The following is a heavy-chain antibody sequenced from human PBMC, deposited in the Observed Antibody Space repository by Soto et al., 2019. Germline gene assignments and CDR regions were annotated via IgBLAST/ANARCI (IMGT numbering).Heavy chain of an antibody. CDR2: IDSAASST. CDR1: GFTFSSYW. CDR3: AIIDSLGVDI. J-gene: IGHJ2*01. Sequence: EVQLVESGGGLVQPGGSLRLSCAASGFTFSSYWMHWVRQVPGKGLVWVSRIDSAASSTSYADSVKGRFTISRDNAKNTTYLQTNSLRAEDTAVCYCAIIDSLGVDIGGRGTLVTVSS. V-gene: IGHV3-74*01. D-gene: IGHD3-22*01.